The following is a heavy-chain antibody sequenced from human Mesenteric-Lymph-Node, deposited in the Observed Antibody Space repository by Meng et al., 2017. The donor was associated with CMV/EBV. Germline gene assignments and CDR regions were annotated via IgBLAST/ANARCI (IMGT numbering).Heavy chain of an antibody. V-gene: IGHV3-30*02. J-gene: IGHJ4*02. CDR3: AKLLGAARRFDF. D-gene: IGHD6-6*01. CDR2: IRYDGSNK. Sequence: GGSLRLSCAASGFTFSSYGMHWVRQAPGKGLEWVAFIRYDGSNKYYADSVKGRFTISRDNSKKTLYLQMNNLRAEDTAVYYCAKLLGAARRFDFWGQGTLVTVSS. CDR1: GFTFSSYG.